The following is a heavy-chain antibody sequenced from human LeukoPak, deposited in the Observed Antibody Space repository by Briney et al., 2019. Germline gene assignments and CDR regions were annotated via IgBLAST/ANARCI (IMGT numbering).Heavy chain of an antibody. D-gene: IGHD3-22*01. Sequence: GGSLRLSCAASGFLFSSYGMHWVRQAPGKGLEWVAFIRYDGSNKYYADSVKGRFTISRDNSKNTLYLQMNSLRAEDTAVYYCVSMIVVAWGQGTLVTVSS. CDR1: GFLFSSYG. V-gene: IGHV3-30*02. CDR2: IRYDGSNK. CDR3: VSMIVVA. J-gene: IGHJ4*02.